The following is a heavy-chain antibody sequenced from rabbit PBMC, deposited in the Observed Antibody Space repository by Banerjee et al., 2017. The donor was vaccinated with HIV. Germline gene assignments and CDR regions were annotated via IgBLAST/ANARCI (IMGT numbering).Heavy chain of an antibody. V-gene: IGHV1S45*01. D-gene: IGHD8-1*01. Sequence: QEQLEESGGDLVKPEGSLTLTCTASGFSFSSSYWICWVRQAPGKGLEWIACIGAGNSGSTYYASWAKGRFTISKTSSPTVTLQMTSLTAADTATYFCARDRDTGSVYYFDLWGQGTLVTV. CDR1: GFSFSSSYW. CDR2: IGAGNSGST. CDR3: ARDRDTGSVYYFDL. J-gene: IGHJ4*01.